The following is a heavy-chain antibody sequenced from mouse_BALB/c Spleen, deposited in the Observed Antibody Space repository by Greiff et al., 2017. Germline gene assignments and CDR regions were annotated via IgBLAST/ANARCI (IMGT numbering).Heavy chain of an antibody. CDR2: IYPGDGDT. V-gene: IGHV1-87*01. Sequence: QVQLQQSGAELARPGASVKLSCKASGYTFTSYWMQWVKQRPGQGLEWIGAIYPGDGDTRYTQKFKGKATLTADKSSSTAYMQLSSLASEDSAVYYCARSTMITGYFDYWGQGTTLTVSS. J-gene: IGHJ2*01. CDR3: ARSTMITGYFDY. D-gene: IGHD2-4*01. CDR1: GYTFTSYW.